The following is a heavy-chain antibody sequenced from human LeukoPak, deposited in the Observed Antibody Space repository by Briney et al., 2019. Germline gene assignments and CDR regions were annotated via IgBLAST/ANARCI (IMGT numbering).Heavy chain of an antibody. J-gene: IGHJ5*02. Sequence: GASVKVSCKVSGYTLTELCIHWVRQAPGKGLEWMGGFDPEDGETVYAQKFQGRVIMTEDTSTDTAYMELSSLRSEDTAVYYCVPVLRFLELKSYWLDPWGQGTLVTVSS. CDR2: FDPEDGET. CDR3: VPVLRFLELKSYWLDP. CDR1: GYTLTELC. D-gene: IGHD3-3*01. V-gene: IGHV1-24*01.